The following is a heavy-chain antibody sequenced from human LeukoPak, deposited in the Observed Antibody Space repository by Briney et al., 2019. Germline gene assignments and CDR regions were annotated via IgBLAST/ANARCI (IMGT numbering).Heavy chain of an antibody. CDR2: IYSGGST. Sequence: GGSLRLSCAASGFTVSSNYMSWVRQAPGKGLEWVSVIYSGGSTYYADSVKGRFTISRDNSKNTLYLQMNSLRAEDTAVYYCARARMGDYGSGSYFLDYSGQGTLVTVSS. CDR1: GFTVSSNY. V-gene: IGHV3-53*01. CDR3: ARARMGDYGSGSYFLDY. D-gene: IGHD3-10*01. J-gene: IGHJ4*02.